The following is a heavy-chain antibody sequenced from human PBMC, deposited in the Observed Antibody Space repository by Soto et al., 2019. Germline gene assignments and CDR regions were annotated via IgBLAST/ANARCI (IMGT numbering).Heavy chain of an antibody. CDR3: VRSYYDSSGSYGRFDY. Sequence: EVQLVESGGGLVQPGGSLRLSCAASGLTFSSYWMHWVRQAPGKGLVWVSRINGDGTSTSYADSVKGRFTISRDNAKNTLYLQVNSLRAEDTAVYYYVRSYYDSSGSYGRFDYRGQGTLVTVSS. CDR1: GLTFSSYW. D-gene: IGHD3-22*01. V-gene: IGHV3-74*01. CDR2: INGDGTST. J-gene: IGHJ4*02.